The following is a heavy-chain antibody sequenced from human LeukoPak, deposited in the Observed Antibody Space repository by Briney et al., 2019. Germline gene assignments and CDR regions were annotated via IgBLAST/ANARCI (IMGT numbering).Heavy chain of an antibody. CDR2: IYYSGIT. Sequence: PSETLSLTCTVSGGSISSSSYYWGWIRQPPGKGLEWIGSIYYSGITYYHPSLKSHVTISVDASKNQFSLKLSSVTAADTAVYYCARGSLWFGELLPIQNWFDPWGQGTLVTVSS. J-gene: IGHJ5*02. CDR1: GGSISSSSYY. V-gene: IGHV4-39*07. CDR3: ARGSLWFGELLPIQNWFDP. D-gene: IGHD3-10*01.